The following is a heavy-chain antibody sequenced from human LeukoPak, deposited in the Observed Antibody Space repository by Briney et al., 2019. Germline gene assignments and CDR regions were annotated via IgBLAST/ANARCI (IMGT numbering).Heavy chain of an antibody. Sequence: GGSLRLSCAASGFTVSSNYMSWVRQAPGKGLEWVSVIYSGDSTFYADSVKGRFTISRDNSKNTLYLQMNSLRAEDTAVYYCARALCGSDCYSGNYWGQGTLVTVSS. CDR2: IYSGDST. D-gene: IGHD2-21*02. CDR1: GFTVSSNY. CDR3: ARALCGSDCYSGNY. J-gene: IGHJ4*02. V-gene: IGHV3-66*01.